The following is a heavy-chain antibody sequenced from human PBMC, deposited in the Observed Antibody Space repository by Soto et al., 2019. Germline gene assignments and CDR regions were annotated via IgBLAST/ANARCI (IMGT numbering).Heavy chain of an antibody. CDR2: INHTGGT. D-gene: IGHD3-3*01. CDR1: GGAVHGYY. V-gene: IGHV4-34*01. Sequence: SETLSLTSAVYGGAVHGYYWHWIRQPPGKGLEWIGEINHTGGTHHNPSLKSRVTMSVETSKNQFSLRLSSVTAADTAIYYCATRITVFGLLIPPFDPWGQGTQVTVS. CDR3: ATRITVFGLLIPPFDP. J-gene: IGHJ5*02.